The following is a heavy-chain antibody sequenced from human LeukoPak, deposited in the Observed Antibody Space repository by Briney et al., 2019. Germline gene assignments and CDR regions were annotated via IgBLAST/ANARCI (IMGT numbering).Heavy chain of an antibody. J-gene: IGHJ4*02. CDR3: AKDLNYGFDY. D-gene: IGHD4-17*01. V-gene: IGHV3-33*06. CDR2: IWYDGSKT. Sequence: GRSLGLSCTTSGFTFTNYGINWVRQAPGKGLEWVAAIWYDGSKTSYTDSVKGRFTVSRDISKNTVYLQMNSLRVDDTAVYYCAKDLNYGFDYWGQGTLVTVSS. CDR1: GFTFTNYG.